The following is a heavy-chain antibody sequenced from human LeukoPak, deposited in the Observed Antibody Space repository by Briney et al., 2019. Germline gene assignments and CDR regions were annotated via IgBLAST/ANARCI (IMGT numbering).Heavy chain of an antibody. Sequence: ASVKVSCKASGYTFTGYYMHWVRQAPGQGLEWMGWINPSGGSTSYAQKFQGRVTMTRDTSTSTVYMELSSLRSEDTAVYYCASAYYGSGSNYYYMDVWGKGTTVTISS. V-gene: IGHV1-46*01. J-gene: IGHJ6*03. CDR3: ASAYYGSGSNYYYMDV. D-gene: IGHD3-10*01. CDR1: GYTFTGYY. CDR2: INPSGGST.